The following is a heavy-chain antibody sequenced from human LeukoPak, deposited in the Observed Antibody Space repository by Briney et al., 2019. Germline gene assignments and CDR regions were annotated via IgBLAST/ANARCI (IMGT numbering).Heavy chain of an antibody. Sequence: GGSLRLSCAASGFTFSNYAMSWVRQAPGKGLEWVSGASSSGGSTYYADSVRGRFTISRDNSKNTLYLQMSSLRAEDTAVYYCAKGAGWPQSFHFDYWGQGTLVTVSS. V-gene: IGHV3-23*01. D-gene: IGHD5-24*01. J-gene: IGHJ4*02. CDR2: ASSSGGST. CDR1: GFTFSNYA. CDR3: AKGAGWPQSFHFDY.